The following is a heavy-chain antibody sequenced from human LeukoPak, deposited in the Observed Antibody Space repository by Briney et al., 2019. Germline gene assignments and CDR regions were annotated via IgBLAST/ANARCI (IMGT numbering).Heavy chain of an antibody. CDR2: INPSRGST. V-gene: IGHV1-46*01. CDR3: SRDGLIGYCSSISCYGFQDYYYYCMDV. J-gene: IGHJ6*02. Sequence: WASVKVSCQASGYTFTSYYMLGVRQPPAQGLEWMGIINPSRGSTSYAQNFQGRVTMTRDPSKSPVYLERSSLRSQDTAGYLCSRDGLIGYCSSISCYGFQDYYYYCMDVWGQGTTVTVSS. D-gene: IGHD2-2*01. CDR1: GYTFTSYY.